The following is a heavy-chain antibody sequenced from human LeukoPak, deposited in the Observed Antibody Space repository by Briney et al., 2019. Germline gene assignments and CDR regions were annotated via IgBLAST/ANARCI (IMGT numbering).Heavy chain of an antibody. CDR2: FDPEDGET. Sequence: ASVKVSCKVSGYTLTELSMHWVRQAPGKGLEWMGGFDPEDGETIYAQKFQGRVTMTEDTSTDTAHMELSSLRSEDTAVYYCATEGGIVGATGGWDFDYWGQGTLVTVSS. CDR1: GYTLTELS. J-gene: IGHJ4*02. D-gene: IGHD1-26*01. CDR3: ATEGGIVGATGGWDFDY. V-gene: IGHV1-24*01.